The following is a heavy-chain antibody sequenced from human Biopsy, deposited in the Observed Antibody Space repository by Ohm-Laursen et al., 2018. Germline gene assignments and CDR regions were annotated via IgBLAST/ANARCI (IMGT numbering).Heavy chain of an antibody. CDR2: ISAYNGNR. D-gene: IGHD3-22*01. CDR1: GFTFPSYG. J-gene: IGHJ6*02. Sequence: GASVKVSCKASGFTFPSYGISWVRQAPGQGLEWMGWISAYNGNRNYAQKFQGRVTMTTDTSTSTAYMELRSLRSDDTAVYFCAREEDNSGYEYYGMDVWGQGTTVTVSS. CDR3: AREEDNSGYEYYGMDV. V-gene: IGHV1-18*01.